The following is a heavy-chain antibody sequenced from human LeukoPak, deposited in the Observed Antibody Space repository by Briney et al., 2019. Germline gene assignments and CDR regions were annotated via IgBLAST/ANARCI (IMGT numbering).Heavy chain of an antibody. J-gene: IGHJ4*02. D-gene: IGHD3-10*01. CDR3: ARVRPRIDGSGTSYLRLYYFDY. V-gene: IGHV1-2*02. Sequence: ASVKVSCKASGGTFSSYAISWVRQAPGQGLEWMGWINPKSGGTNEAQKFHDRVTMTRDTSIRTAYMEVSRLRSDDTAVYYCARVRPRIDGSGTSYLRLYYFDYWGQGTLVTVSS. CDR1: GGTFSSYA. CDR2: INPKSGGT.